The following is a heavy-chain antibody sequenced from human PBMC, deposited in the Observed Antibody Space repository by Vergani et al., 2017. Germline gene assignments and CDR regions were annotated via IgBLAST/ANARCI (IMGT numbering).Heavy chain of an antibody. V-gene: IGHV3-30*01. CDR1: GFTFSSYA. J-gene: IGHJ4*02. D-gene: IGHD1-26*01. CDR2: ISYDGSNK. Sequence: VQLLESGGGLVQPGRSLRLSCASSGFTFSSYAMHWVRQAPGKGLEWVAVISYDGSNKYYADSVKGRFTISRDNSKNTLYLQMNSLRAEDTAVYYCARARYSGSYQGIDYWGQGTLVTVSS. CDR3: ARARYSGSYQGIDY.